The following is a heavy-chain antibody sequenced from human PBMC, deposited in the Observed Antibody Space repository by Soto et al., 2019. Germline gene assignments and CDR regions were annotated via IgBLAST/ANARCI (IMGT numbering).Heavy chain of an antibody. J-gene: IGHJ4*02. CDR2: ITSSSDTK. Sequence: GGSLRLSCTASGFSFSGYGMNWVRQAPGKGLEWVSFITSSSDTKYYEDSVKGRFTISRDNAKNSLYLQMNSLRDEDTAVYSCARGGGGWIQLGADYLDYWGQGTLVTVSS. CDR3: ARGGGGWIQLGADYLDY. V-gene: IGHV3-48*02. D-gene: IGHD5-18*01. CDR1: GFSFSGYG.